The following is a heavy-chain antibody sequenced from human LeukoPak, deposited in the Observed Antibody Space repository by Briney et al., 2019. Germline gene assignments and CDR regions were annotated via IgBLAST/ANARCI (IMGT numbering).Heavy chain of an antibody. CDR3: ASSPTPGRAAAIDY. CDR2: ISSSSSHT. J-gene: IGHJ4*02. V-gene: IGHV3-11*06. Sequence: KSGGSLRLSCAASGFTFSDYYMSWIRQAPGKGLEWVSYISSSSSHTNYADSVKGRFTISRDNAKNSLYLQMNSLRAEDTAVYYCASSPTPGRAAAIDYRGQGTLVTVSS. CDR1: GFTFSDYY. D-gene: IGHD6-25*01.